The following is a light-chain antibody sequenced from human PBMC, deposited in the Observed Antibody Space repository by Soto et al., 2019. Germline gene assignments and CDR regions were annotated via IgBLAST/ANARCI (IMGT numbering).Light chain of an antibody. CDR3: TSPTPGSLYV. V-gene: IGLV2-14*01. CDR2: MVS. Sequence: QAVLTQPASVSGSPGQSITISCTGTSRDVGNYNYVSWYQQYPGRVPKPLIYMVSNRPSGVSNRFSGSKSGNTASLTISGLQAEDEADYFCTSPTPGSLYVFGTGTKLTVL. CDR1: SRDVGNYNY. J-gene: IGLJ1*01.